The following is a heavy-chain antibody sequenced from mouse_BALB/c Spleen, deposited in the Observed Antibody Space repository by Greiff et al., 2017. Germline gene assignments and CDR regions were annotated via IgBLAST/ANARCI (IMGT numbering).Heavy chain of an antibody. V-gene: IGHV5-17*02. CDR3: ARSSYGYDVDY. D-gene: IGHD2-2*01. CDR2: ISSGSSTI. J-gene: IGHJ2*01. Sequence: EVHLVESGGGLVQPGGSRKLSCAASGFTFSSFGMHWVRQAPEKGLEWVAYISSGSSTIYYADTVKGRFTISRDNPKNTLFLQMTSLRSEDTAMYYCARSSYGYDVDYWGQGTTLTVSS. CDR1: GFTFSSFG.